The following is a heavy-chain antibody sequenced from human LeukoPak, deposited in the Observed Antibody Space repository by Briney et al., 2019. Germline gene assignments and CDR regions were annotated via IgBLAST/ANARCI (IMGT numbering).Heavy chain of an antibody. CDR2: IIPISGTA. V-gene: IGHV1-69*06. CDR3: ARDRQAGGTFDFDY. D-gene: IGHD1-26*01. J-gene: IGHJ4*02. CDR1: GGTLSSYA. Sequence: SVKVSCKASGGTLSSYAISWVRQAPGQGLEWMGGIIPISGTANYAQKIQGRVTITADKITSTAYMELSSLRSEDTAVYYCARDRQAGGTFDFDYWGQGTLVTVSS.